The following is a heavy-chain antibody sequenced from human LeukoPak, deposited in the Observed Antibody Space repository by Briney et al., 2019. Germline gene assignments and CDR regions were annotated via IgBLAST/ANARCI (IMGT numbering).Heavy chain of an antibody. Sequence: PSETLSLTCAVSGGSISSGGYSWSWIRQPPGKGLEWIGYIYHSGSTYYNPSLKSRVTISVDRSKNQFSLKLSSVTAADTAVYYCARGIVEQQLVFDYWGQGTLVTVSS. J-gene: IGHJ4*02. CDR3: ARGIVEQQLVFDY. D-gene: IGHD6-13*01. CDR2: IYHSGST. V-gene: IGHV4-30-2*01. CDR1: GGSISSGGYS.